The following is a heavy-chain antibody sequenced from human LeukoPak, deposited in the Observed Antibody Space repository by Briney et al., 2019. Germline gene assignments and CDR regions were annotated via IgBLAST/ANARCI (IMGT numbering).Heavy chain of an antibody. J-gene: IGHJ6*03. CDR1: GFTFSTSW. D-gene: IGHD3-3*01. V-gene: IGHV3-7*03. CDR2: INPDGSEK. CDR3: ARLVIYDFWSGYYYGIDYYYYYMDV. Sequence: GGSLRLSCAASGFTFSTSWMNWVRQAPGKGLEWVASINPDGSEKYSVDSVKGRFTISRDNAKNSLYLQMNSLRAEDTALYYCARLVIYDFWSGYYYGIDYYYYYMDVWGEGTTVTVSS.